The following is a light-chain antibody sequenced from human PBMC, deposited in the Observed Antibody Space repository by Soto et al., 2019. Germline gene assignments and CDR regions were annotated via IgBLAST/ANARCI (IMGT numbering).Light chain of an antibody. V-gene: IGKV4-1*01. CDR3: QQYESTPPS. CDR1: QSVLYSSNNKNY. CDR2: WSS. Sequence: DIVMTQSPDSLAVSLGERATINCKSSQSVLYSSNNKNYIAWYQQRPGQPPKLLIYWSSTRESGVPDRFSGSGSRTDFTLTITSLQAEEVAVYYCQQYESTPPSCGQGTKLEIK. J-gene: IGKJ2*01.